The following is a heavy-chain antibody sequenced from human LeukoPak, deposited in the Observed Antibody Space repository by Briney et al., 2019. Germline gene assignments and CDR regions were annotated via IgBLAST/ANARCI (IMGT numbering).Heavy chain of an antibody. CDR1: GFTVNSNY. Sequence: PGGSLRLSCAASGFTVNSNYMSWVRQAPGKGLEWVSVIYSGGSTYYADSVKGRFTISRDNSKNTLYLQMISLRAEDTAVYYCARGVVVAAIFDDWGQGTLVTVSS. V-gene: IGHV3-66*02. CDR2: IYSGGST. J-gene: IGHJ4*02. CDR3: ARGVVVAAIFDD. D-gene: IGHD2-15*01.